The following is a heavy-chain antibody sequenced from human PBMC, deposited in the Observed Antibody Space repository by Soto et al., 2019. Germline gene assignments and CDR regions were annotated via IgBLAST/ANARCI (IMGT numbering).Heavy chain of an antibody. CDR3: TAAYGDYASDY. J-gene: IGHJ4*02. CDR1: GVTFTHAW. Sequence: EVQLVESGGGLVKPGGSLRLSCAASGVTFTHAWMNWVRQAPGKGLEWAGRITSTTDGGTPDYAAPVKGRFTISRDDSESTLYLQMNSLKTEDTAVYYCTAAYGDYASDYWGQGTLVTVSS. V-gene: IGHV3-15*01. D-gene: IGHD4-17*01. CDR2: ITSTTDGGTP.